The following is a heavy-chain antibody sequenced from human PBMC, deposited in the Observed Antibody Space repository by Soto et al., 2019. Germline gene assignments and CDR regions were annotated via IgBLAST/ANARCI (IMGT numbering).Heavy chain of an antibody. J-gene: IGHJ4*02. CDR2: IIAIFGTP. CDR3: ATVSGEGYTPYFDY. CDR1: GGSFNNYP. V-gene: IGHV1-69*12. D-gene: IGHD3-3*01. Sequence: QVRLVQSGAEVKKPGSSVKVSCTASGGSFNNYPLTWVRQAPGQGLEWMGGIIAIFGTPKYAPKFQGRVTITADESTNTGYMQLSSLRSEDTAIYYCATVSGEGYTPYFDYWGQGTLVTVSS.